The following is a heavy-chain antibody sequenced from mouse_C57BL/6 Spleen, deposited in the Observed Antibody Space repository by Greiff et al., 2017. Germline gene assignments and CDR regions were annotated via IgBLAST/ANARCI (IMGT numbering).Heavy chain of an antibody. J-gene: IGHJ4*01. D-gene: IGHD1-1*01. CDR2: IDPSDSYT. CDR1: GYTFTSYW. Sequence: QVQLQQPGAELVMPGASVKLSCKASGYTFTSYWMHWVKQRPGQGLEWIGEIDPSDSYTNYNQKFKGKSTLTVDKSSSTAYMQLSSLTSEDSAVYYCARREDYYGSSSPYYAMDYWGQGTSVTVSS. CDR3: ARREDYYGSSSPYYAMDY. V-gene: IGHV1-69*01.